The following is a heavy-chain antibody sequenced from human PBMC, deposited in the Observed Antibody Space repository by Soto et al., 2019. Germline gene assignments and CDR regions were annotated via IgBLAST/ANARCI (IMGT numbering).Heavy chain of an antibody. J-gene: IGHJ4*02. V-gene: IGHV4-34*01. CDR1: GGSFSGYY. CDR3: ARGRIAVAGTIDY. CDR2: INHSGST. Sequence: ETLSLTCAVYGGSFSGYYWSWIRQPPGKGLEWIGEINHSGSTNYNPSLKSRVTISVDTSKNQFSLKLSSVTAADTAVYYCARGRIAVAGTIDYWGQGTLVTVSS. D-gene: IGHD6-19*01.